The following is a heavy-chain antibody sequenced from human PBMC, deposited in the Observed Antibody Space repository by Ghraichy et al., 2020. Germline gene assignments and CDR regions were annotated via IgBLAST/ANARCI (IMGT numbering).Heavy chain of an antibody. J-gene: IGHJ4*02. Sequence: SETLSLTCTVSGVSISSSSYYWGWIRQPPRKGLEWIGSIYYSVSTYYNASLKSRVTISVDTSKKQFSLKLSSVTAADTAVYYCARAPSGSYGVYFDYWGQGTLVTVSS. CDR3: ARAPSGSYGVYFDY. CDR2: IYYSVST. V-gene: IGHV4-39*01. D-gene: IGHD1-26*01. CDR1: GVSISSSSYY.